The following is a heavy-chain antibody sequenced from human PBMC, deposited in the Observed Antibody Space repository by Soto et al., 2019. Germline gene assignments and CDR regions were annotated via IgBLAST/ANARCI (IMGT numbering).Heavy chain of an antibody. CDR1: GYTYTNYS. Sequence: GTSAKACSKDSGYTYTNYSMNWLRHAPKQGLEWMGRINTNTGNPTYAQGFTGRFVFSLDTSVSTAYLQICSLKAEDTAVYYCAISGPGTSCYLCWAGYYYYGMDVWGQGTTVTVSS. J-gene: IGHJ6*02. D-gene: IGHD2-2*01. CDR3: AISGPGTSCYLCWAGYYYYGMDV. CDR2: INTNTGNP. V-gene: IGHV7-4-1*01.